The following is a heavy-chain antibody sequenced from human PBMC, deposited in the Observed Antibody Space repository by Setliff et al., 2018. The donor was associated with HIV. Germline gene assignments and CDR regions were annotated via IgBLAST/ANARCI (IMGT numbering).Heavy chain of an antibody. J-gene: IGHJ5*02. CDR3: ARDRERWLQSRLFDP. Sequence: GESLKISCAASGFNVNNKYMSWVRQAPGKGLEWVSIIYSDDYTKYADSLKGIFTISRDTSKNTLYLQMNSLRAEVTAIYYCARDRERWLQSRLFDPWGQGTLVTVSS. CDR2: IYSDDYT. V-gene: IGHV3-66*01. D-gene: IGHD4-4*01. CDR1: GFNVNNKY.